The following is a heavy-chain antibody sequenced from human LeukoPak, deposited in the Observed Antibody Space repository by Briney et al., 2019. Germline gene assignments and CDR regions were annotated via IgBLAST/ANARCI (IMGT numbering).Heavy chain of an antibody. CDR1: GASFSGYY. V-gene: IGHV4-34*01. CDR2: INHSGST. Sequence: SETLSLTCADYGASFSGYYWSWIRQPPGKGLEWIGEINHSGSTNYNPSLKSRVTISVDTSKNQFSLKLSSVTAADTAVYYCARGLVVRGAIDYWGQGTLVTVSS. J-gene: IGHJ4*02. CDR3: ARGLVVRGAIDY. D-gene: IGHD3-10*01.